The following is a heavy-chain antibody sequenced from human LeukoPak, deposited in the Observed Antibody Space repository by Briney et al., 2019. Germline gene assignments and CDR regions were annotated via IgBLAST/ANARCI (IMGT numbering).Heavy chain of an antibody. CDR1: GGTFSSYA. J-gene: IGHJ6*04. D-gene: IGHD2-2*01. Sequence: GSSVKLSCKASGGTFSSYAISWVRQSPGQGLEWMGGIIPIFGTANYAQKFQGRVTITADKSTSTAYMELSSLRSGDTAVYYCATHREYCSSTSCPRYYYGMDVWGKGTTVTVSS. CDR3: ATHREYCSSTSCPRYYYGMDV. CDR2: IIPIFGTA. V-gene: IGHV1-69*06.